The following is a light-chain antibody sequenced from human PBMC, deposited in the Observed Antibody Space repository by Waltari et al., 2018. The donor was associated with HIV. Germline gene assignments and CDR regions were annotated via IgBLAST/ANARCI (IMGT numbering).Light chain of an antibody. CDR3: LQQYENPQT. J-gene: IGKJ2*01. V-gene: IGKV4-1*01. CDR2: WAS. CDR1: QSVFLHSNRKNY. Sequence: DIVMTQSPDSLAVSLGERATINCRSSQSVFLHSNRKNYLAWYQQKPGQSPRLIMNWASTRESGVPERFSGSGSGTDFTLNINRLQAEDVAVSYCLQQYENPQTFGQGTKLEI.